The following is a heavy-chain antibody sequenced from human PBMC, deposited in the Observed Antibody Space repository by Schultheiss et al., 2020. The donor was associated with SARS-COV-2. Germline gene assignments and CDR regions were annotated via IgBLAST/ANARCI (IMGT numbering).Heavy chain of an antibody. CDR1: GFTINSFA. CDR2: IYSGGTT. V-gene: IGHV3-66*02. D-gene: IGHD6-13*01. J-gene: IGHJ1*01. CDR3: ARGGIAAAGTEYFQH. Sequence: GGSLRLSCAASGFTINSFAMSWVRQAPGKGLEWVSVIYSGGTTNYADSVKGRFTISRDNSKNTLYLQMNSLRAEDTAVYYCARGGIAAAGTEYFQHWGQGTLVTVSS.